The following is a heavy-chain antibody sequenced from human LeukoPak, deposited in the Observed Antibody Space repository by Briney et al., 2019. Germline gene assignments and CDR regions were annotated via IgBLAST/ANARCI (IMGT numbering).Heavy chain of an antibody. CDR2: IYFSGTT. CDR1: GGSISSYY. J-gene: IGHJ4*02. CDR3: ARMRGYSGYDIGAYYSEH. V-gene: IGHV4-59*01. D-gene: IGHD5-12*01. Sequence: PSETLSLTCTVSGGSISSYYRSWIRQPPGKGLEWTGHIYFSGTTNYNPSLKSRVTIAVDTSKNQFSLKLSSVTAADTAVYYCARMRGYSGYDIGAYYSEHCCWGNVVTVSS.